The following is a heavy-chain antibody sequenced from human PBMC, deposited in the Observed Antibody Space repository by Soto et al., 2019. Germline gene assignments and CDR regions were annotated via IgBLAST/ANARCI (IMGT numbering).Heavy chain of an antibody. D-gene: IGHD6-13*01. CDR2: INAGNGNT. V-gene: IGHV1-3*01. CDR1: GYTFTSYA. CDR3: ARDVGIAAAGMSGWFDP. Sequence: ASVKVSCKASGYTFTSYAMHWVRQAPGQRLEWMGWINAGNGNTKYSQKFQGRVTITRDTSASTAYMEQSSLKSEDTAVYYCARDVGIAAAGMSGWFDPWGQGTLVTVSS. J-gene: IGHJ5*02.